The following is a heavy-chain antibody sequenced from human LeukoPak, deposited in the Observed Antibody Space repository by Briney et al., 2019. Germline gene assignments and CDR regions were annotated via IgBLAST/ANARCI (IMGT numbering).Heavy chain of an antibody. D-gene: IGHD1/OR15-1a*01. CDR3: ARLGKTYYMDV. Sequence: SETLSLTCTVSGDSISNYYWTWIRQTPGKGLEWIGNLYHSGAADYNPSLKTRVTTSVDSSKDQFSLSLRSSTAADTAVYFCARLGKTYYMDVWGTGTTVTVSS. V-gene: IGHV4-59*08. J-gene: IGHJ6*03. CDR1: GDSISNYY. CDR2: LYHSGAA.